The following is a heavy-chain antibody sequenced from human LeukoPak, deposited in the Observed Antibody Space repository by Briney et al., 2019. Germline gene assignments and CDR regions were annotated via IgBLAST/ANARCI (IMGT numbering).Heavy chain of an antibody. J-gene: IGHJ4*02. CDR1: GFTFSSYE. CDR3: ARAIAAAGKESFDY. CDR2: ISSSGSTI. Sequence: PGGSLRLSCAASGFTFSSYEMNWVRQAPGKGLEWVSYISSSGSTIYYADSVKGRFTISRDNAKNSLYMQMNSLRAEDTAVYYCARAIAAAGKESFDYWGQGTLVTVSS. D-gene: IGHD6-13*01. V-gene: IGHV3-48*03.